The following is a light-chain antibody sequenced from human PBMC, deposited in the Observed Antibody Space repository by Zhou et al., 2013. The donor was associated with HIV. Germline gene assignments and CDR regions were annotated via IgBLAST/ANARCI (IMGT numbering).Light chain of an antibody. CDR2: GAS. V-gene: IGKV3-11*01. J-gene: IGKJ4*01. Sequence: EIVLTQSPGTLSLSPGERATLSCRASQSLTYSLAWYQVKPGQPPRLLIYGASNRATGIPSRFSGSGSGTDFTLTISSLEPEDFAVYYCQQRSNWPLTFGGGTKVEIK. CDR1: QSLTYS. CDR3: QQRSNWPLT.